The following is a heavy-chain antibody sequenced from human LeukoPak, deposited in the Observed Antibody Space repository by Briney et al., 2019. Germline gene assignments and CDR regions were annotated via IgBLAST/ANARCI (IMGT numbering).Heavy chain of an antibody. Sequence: GGSLRLSCAASGFTFSSYWMHWVRQAPGKGLECVSVIYSRGGTYYADSVQGRFTISRDASKNTLFLQMNSLRADDTAVYYCARKTDSSGSGDYWGQGTLVTISS. CDR3: ARKTDSSGSGDY. V-gene: IGHV3-53*01. CDR1: GFTFSSYW. J-gene: IGHJ4*02. D-gene: IGHD3-22*01. CDR2: IYSRGGT.